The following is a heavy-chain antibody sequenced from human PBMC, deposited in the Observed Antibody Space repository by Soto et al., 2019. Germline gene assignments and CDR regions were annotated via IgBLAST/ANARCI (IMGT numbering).Heavy chain of an antibody. J-gene: IGHJ5*02. CDR3: VRELWGQSDP. CDR1: GGSISSSSYY. D-gene: IGHD2-21*01. Sequence: QLQLQESGPGLVKPSETLSLTCTVSGGSISSSSYYWAWIRQPPGQGLEWIGSINNSGKTYYKPSLKSRVTISVDTPKNQFSLRLTPVTAADTAVYYCVRELWGQSDPWGQGTLVTVSS. CDR2: INNSGKT. V-gene: IGHV4-39*01.